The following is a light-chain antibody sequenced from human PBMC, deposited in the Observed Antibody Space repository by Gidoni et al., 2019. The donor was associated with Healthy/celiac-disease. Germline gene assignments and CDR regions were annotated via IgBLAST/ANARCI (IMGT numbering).Light chain of an antibody. V-gene: IGKV1-39*01. CDR2: AAS. Sequence: DITLTQSPSSLSASVGARVTITCRASQSISSYLNWYQQKPGNAPKLLIYAASSLQSGVPSRFSGSGSGTDFTLTISSLQPEDFATYYCQQSYSTPRTFGGGTKVEIK. J-gene: IGKJ4*01. CDR1: QSISSY. CDR3: QQSYSTPRT.